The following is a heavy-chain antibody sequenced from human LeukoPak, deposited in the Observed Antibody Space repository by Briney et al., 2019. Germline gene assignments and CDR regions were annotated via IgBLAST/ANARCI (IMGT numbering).Heavy chain of an antibody. V-gene: IGHV3-11*06. CDR3: ARNPGTGTLDY. D-gene: IGHD6-13*01. J-gene: IGHJ4*02. Sequence: PGGSLRLSCAASGFTLSHYYMSWVRQAPGKGLEWVSFISSDSTHTNYADSLKGRFTISRDNAKNSLYLQMNSLRAEDTALYYCARNPGTGTLDYWGRGTLVTVSS. CDR2: ISSDSTHT. CDR1: GFTLSHYY.